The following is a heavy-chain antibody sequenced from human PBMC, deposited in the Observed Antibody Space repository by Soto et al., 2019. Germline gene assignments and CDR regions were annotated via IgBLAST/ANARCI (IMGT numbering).Heavy chain of an antibody. Sequence: PSETLSLTCAVSGGSISSSNWWSFVRQPPGKGLEWIGEIYHSGSTNYNPSLKSRVTISVDKSKNQFSLKLSSVTAADTAVYYCAGDISGSYPGYYYYYGMDVWGQGTTVTVSS. CDR3: AGDISGSYPGYYYYYGMDV. CDR2: IYHSGST. CDR1: GGSISSSNW. V-gene: IGHV4-4*02. D-gene: IGHD3-10*01. J-gene: IGHJ6*02.